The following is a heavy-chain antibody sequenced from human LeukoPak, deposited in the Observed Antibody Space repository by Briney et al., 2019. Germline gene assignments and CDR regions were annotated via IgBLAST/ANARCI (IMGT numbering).Heavy chain of an antibody. CDR2: IYTSGST. CDR3: ASEHYYGSGIDYSY. V-gene: IGHV4-4*07. CDR1: GGSISSYY. Sequence: SETLSLTCTVSGGSISSYYWSWIRQPAGKGLEWIGRIYTSGSTNYNPSLNSRVTMSVDTSKNQFSLTLSSVTAADTAVYYCASEHYYGSGIDYSYWGQGTLVTV. J-gene: IGHJ4*02. D-gene: IGHD3-10*01.